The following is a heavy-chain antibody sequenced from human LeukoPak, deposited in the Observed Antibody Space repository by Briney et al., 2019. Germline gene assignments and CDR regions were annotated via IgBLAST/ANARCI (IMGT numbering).Heavy chain of an antibody. J-gene: IGHJ4*02. V-gene: IGHV4-34*01. D-gene: IGHD2-2*03. Sequence: SETLSLTCTVSGGSISSYYWSWIRQPPGKGLEWIGEINHSGSTNYNPSLKSRVTISVDTSKNQFSLKLSSVTAAATAVYYCARDGSHYFDSWGQGTLVTVSS. CDR2: INHSGST. CDR1: GGSISSYY. CDR3: ARDGSHYFDS.